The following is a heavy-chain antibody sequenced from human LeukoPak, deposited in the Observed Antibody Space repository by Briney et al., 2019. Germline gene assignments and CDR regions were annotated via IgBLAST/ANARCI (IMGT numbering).Heavy chain of an antibody. CDR2: ISGSGGST. J-gene: IGHJ4*02. Sequence: GGSLRLSCAASGFTFSSYAMSRVRQAPGKGLEWVSAISGSGGSTYYADSVKGRFTISRDNAKNTLYLQMNSLRAEDTAVYYCARGYSSGLHFDYWGQGTLVTVSS. D-gene: IGHD6-19*01. V-gene: IGHV3-23*01. CDR3: ARGYSSGLHFDY. CDR1: GFTFSSYA.